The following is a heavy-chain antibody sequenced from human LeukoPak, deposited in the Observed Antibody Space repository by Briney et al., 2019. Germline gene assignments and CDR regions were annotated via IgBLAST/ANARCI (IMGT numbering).Heavy chain of an antibody. CDR1: GFTFSSYS. Sequence: PGGSLRLSCAASGFTFSSYSMTWVRQAPGKGLEWVSSISGSSTYIYYADSVKGRFTISRDNAKNSLYLQMNSLRAEDTAVYYCASLRDQYFDYWGQGTLVTVSS. V-gene: IGHV3-21*01. CDR3: ASLRDQYFDY. J-gene: IGHJ4*02. CDR2: ISGSSTYI. D-gene: IGHD2-2*01.